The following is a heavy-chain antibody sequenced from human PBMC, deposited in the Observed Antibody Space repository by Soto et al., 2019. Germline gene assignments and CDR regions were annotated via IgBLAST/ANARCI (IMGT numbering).Heavy chain of an antibody. Sequence: QVQLVESGGGVVQPGRSLDLSWAASGLTFSSYGMPWFRKAPAKGLGGGAVISYDGSNKYYADSVKGRFTISRDNSKNTLYLQMNSLRAEDTAVYYCAKAMGGYYYDSSGYSSYYGMDVWGQGTTVTVSS. CDR1: GLTFSSYG. J-gene: IGHJ6*02. V-gene: IGHV3-30*18. CDR3: AKAMGGYYYDSSGYSSYYGMDV. D-gene: IGHD3-22*01. CDR2: ISYDGSNK.